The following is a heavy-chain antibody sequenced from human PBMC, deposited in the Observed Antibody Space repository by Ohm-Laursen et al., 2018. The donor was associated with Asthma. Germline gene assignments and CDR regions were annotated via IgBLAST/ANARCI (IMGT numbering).Heavy chain of an antibody. CDR3: ARGLYSGSSYGMDV. D-gene: IGHD1-26*01. J-gene: IGHJ6*02. CDR1: GFTFSSYS. CDR2: ISSSSSYI. V-gene: IGHV3-21*01. Sequence: SLRLSCTASGFTFSSYSMNWVRQAPGKGLEWVSSISSSSSYIYYADSVKGRFTISRDNAKNSLYLQMNSLRAEDTAVYYCARGLYSGSSYGMDVWGQGTTVTVSS.